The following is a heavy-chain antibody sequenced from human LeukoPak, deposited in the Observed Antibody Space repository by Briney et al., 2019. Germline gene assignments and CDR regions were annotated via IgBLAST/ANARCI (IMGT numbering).Heavy chain of an antibody. J-gene: IGHJ4*02. CDR1: GYTFTSYG. CDR3: ARGPGYCSSTSCYSPYYFDY. V-gene: IGHV1-18*01. D-gene: IGHD2-2*02. CDR2: ISAYSGNT. Sequence: ASVKVSCKASGYTFTSYGISWVRQAPAQGLEWMEWISAYSGNTNYAQKLQGRVTMTTDTSTSTAYMELRSLRSDDTAVYYCARGPGYCSSTSCYSPYYFDYWGQGTLVIVSS.